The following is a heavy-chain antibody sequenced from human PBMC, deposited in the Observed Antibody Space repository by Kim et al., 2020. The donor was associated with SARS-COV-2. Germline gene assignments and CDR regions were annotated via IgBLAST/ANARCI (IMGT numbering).Heavy chain of an antibody. Sequence: GWSLRLSCAASGFTFSSYAMSWVRQAPGKGLEWVSAISGSGGSTYYADSVKGRFTISRDNSKNTLYLQMNSLRAEDTAVYYCANSPEIVLMVQEYYFDYWGQGTLVTVSS. CDR3: ANSPEIVLMVQEYYFDY. J-gene: IGHJ4*02. CDR1: GFTFSSYA. CDR2: ISGSGGST. V-gene: IGHV3-23*01. D-gene: IGHD2-8*01.